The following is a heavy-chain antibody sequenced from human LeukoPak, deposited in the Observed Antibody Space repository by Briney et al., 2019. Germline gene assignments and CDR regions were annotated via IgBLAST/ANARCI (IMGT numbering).Heavy chain of an antibody. CDR2: INNGSSTI. Sequence: PGGSLRLSCAASGFTFSSYSMNWVRQAPGRGLEWVSYINNGSSTIYYADSVKGRFTISRDNAKNSLYLQMNSLRAEDTAVYYCARDQRLRFLEWLLNWGQGNLVTVSS. CDR3: ARDQRLRFLEWLLN. V-gene: IGHV3-48*01. CDR1: GFTFSSYS. D-gene: IGHD3-3*01. J-gene: IGHJ4*02.